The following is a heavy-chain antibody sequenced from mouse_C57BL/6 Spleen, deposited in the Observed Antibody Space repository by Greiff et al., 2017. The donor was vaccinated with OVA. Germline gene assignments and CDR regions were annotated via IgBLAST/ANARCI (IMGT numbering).Heavy chain of an antibody. Sequence: QVQLQQSGAELVRPGASVKLSCKASGYTFTDYYINWVKQRPGQGLEWIARIYPGSGNTYYNEKFKCKATLTAEKSSSTAYMQLSSLTSEDSAVYFCARALYGRSSWFAYWGQGTLVTVSA. CDR3: ARALYGRSSWFAY. D-gene: IGHD1-1*01. J-gene: IGHJ3*01. CDR1: GYTFTDYY. CDR2: IYPGSGNT. V-gene: IGHV1-76*01.